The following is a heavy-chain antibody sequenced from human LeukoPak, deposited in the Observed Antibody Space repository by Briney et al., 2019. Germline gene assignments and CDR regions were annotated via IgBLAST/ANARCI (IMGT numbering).Heavy chain of an antibody. D-gene: IGHD3-9*01. CDR2: IYYSGST. CDR3: ARQTTYYDILTGYAPTLYFDY. Sequence: SETLPLTXTVSGGSISSSSYYWGWIRQTPGKGLEWIGSIYYSGSTYYNPSLKSRVTISVDTTKNQFSLKLSSVTAADTAVYYCARQTTYYDILTGYAPTLYFDYWGQGTLVTVSS. J-gene: IGHJ4*02. V-gene: IGHV4-39*01. CDR1: GGSISSSSYY.